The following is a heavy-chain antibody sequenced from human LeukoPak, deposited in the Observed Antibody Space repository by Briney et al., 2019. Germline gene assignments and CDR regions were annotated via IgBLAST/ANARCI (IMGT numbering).Heavy chain of an antibody. CDR2: ISSSSYI. D-gene: IGHD5-24*01. Sequence: GGSLRLSCAASGFTFSSYSMNWDRQAPGKGLEWVSSISSSSYIYYADSVKGRFTISRDNAKNSLYLQMNSLRAEDTAVYYCARDRDGYNPGDWGQGTLVTVSS. CDR1: GFTFSSYS. V-gene: IGHV3-21*01. J-gene: IGHJ4*02. CDR3: ARDRDGYNPGD.